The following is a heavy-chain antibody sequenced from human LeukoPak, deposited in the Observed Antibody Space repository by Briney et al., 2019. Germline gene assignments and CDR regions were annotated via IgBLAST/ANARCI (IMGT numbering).Heavy chain of an antibody. V-gene: IGHV1-18*01. CDR3: ARDFHSSGYYHYFHY. D-gene: IGHD3-22*01. J-gene: IGHJ4*02. CDR2: ISGYNGNT. CDR1: GYTFTSYG. Sequence: GASVKVSCKASGYTFTSYGISWVRQVPGQALEWMGWISGYNGNTNYAQKLQGRVTMTTDTSTSTAYMELRSLRSDDTAVYYCARDFHSSGYYHYFHYWGQGTLVTVSS.